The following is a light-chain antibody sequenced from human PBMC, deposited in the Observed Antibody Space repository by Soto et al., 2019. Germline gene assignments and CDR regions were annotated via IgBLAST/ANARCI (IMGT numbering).Light chain of an antibody. J-gene: IGKJ4*01. CDR2: AAS. Sequence: GGRDRIARRASQSISPWLAWYHQKPGKAAKLLIYAASSLQSAVPSRFSGSGSGTDYTLTISSLQPEEFATYYYQLRYSTPLSFGRGSKV. CDR1: QSISPW. V-gene: IGKV1-39*01. CDR3: QLRYSTPLS.